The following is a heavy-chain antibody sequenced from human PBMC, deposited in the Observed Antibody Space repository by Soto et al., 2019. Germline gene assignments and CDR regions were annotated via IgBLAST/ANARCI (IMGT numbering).Heavy chain of an antibody. Sequence: PSETLSLTCTVSGGSISSGGYYWSWIRQHPGKGLEWIGYIYYSGSTYYNPSLKSRVTISVDTSKNQFSLKLSSVTAADTAVYYCARVKGSSWTPEYFDYWGQGTLVTVSS. CDR3: ARVKGSSWTPEYFDY. D-gene: IGHD6-13*01. J-gene: IGHJ4*02. CDR1: GGSISSGGYY. V-gene: IGHV4-31*03. CDR2: IYYSGST.